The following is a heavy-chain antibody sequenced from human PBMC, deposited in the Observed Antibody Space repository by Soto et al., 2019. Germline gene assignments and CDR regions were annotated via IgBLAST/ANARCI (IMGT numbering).Heavy chain of an antibody. CDR1: GYTLTELS. Sequence: ASVKVSCKVSGYTLTELSMHWVRQAPGKGLEWMGGFDPEDGETIYAQKFQGRVTMTEDTSTDTAYMELSSLRSEDTAVYYCATSSFDSSVPESHDAFDIWGRGTMVTVSS. V-gene: IGHV1-24*01. CDR3: ATSSFDSSVPESHDAFDI. D-gene: IGHD3-22*01. J-gene: IGHJ3*02. CDR2: FDPEDGET.